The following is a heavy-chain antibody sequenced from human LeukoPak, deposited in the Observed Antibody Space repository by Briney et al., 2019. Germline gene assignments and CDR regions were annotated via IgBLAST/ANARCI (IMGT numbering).Heavy chain of an antibody. CDR1: GFTFSSYA. Sequence: GGSLRLSRAASGFTFSSYAMHWVRQAPGKGLEWVAVISYDGSNKYYADSVKGRFTISRDNSKNTLYLQMNSLRAEDTAVYYCARDMRGGAYYYDSSGDYWGQGTLVTVSS. V-gene: IGHV3-30*04. J-gene: IGHJ4*02. CDR3: ARDMRGGAYYYDSSGDY. CDR2: ISYDGSNK. D-gene: IGHD3-22*01.